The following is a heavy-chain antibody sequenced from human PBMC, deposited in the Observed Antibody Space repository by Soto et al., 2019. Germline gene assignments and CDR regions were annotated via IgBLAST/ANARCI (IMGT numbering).Heavy chain of an antibody. CDR3: ARERYSGSYYLGS. D-gene: IGHD1-26*01. V-gene: IGHV3-72*01. J-gene: IGHJ5*02. CDR2: TRNKANSYTT. Sequence: PGGSLRLSCAASEFTFSDHYMDWVRQAPGKGLEWVGRTRNKANSYTTEYAASVKGRFTISRDDSKNSLYLQMNSLKTEDTAVYYCARERYSGSYYLGSWGQGTLVTAPQ. CDR1: EFTFSDHY.